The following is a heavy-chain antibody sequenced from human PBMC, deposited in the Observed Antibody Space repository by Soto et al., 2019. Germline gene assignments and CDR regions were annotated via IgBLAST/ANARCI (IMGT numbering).Heavy chain of an antibody. D-gene: IGHD3-22*01. CDR1: GFTFDDYA. V-gene: IGHV3-9*01. CDR2: ISWNSGSI. Sequence: PGGSLRLSCAASGFTFDDYAMHWVRQAPGKGLEWVSGISWNSGSIGYADSVKGRFTISRDNSKNTAYLQMSSLRPEDTAVYYCVKGEYYYDGSAYYPFDYWGQGRMVTVSS. CDR3: VKGEYYYDGSAYYPFDY. J-gene: IGHJ4*02.